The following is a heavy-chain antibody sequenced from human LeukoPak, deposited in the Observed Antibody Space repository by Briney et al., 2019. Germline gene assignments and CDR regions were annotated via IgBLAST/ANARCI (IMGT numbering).Heavy chain of an antibody. CDR2: ISAYNGNT. CDR1: GGTFSSYT. D-gene: IGHD6-13*01. J-gene: IGHJ4*02. Sequence: ASVKVSCKASGGTFSSYTISWVRQAPGQGLEWMGWISAYNGNTNYAQKLQGRVTMTTDTSTSTAYMELRSLRSDDTAVYYCARVGAAAGTLGVFDYWGQGTLVTVSS. CDR3: ARVGAAAGTLGVFDY. V-gene: IGHV1-18*01.